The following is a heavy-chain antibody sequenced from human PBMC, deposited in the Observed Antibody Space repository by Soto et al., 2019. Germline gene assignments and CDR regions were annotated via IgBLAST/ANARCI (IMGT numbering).Heavy chain of an antibody. CDR2: IYYSGST. Sequence: SETLSLTCTVSGGSIDSFYWSWIRQFPGKGLEWIGYIYYSGSTTNYNASLKSRLTISVDTSKNQFSLKLSSVTAADTALYYCARVNYGDYYYGMDVWGQGTTVTVSS. CDR3: ARVNYGDYYYGMDV. V-gene: IGHV4-59*01. D-gene: IGHD4-17*01. CDR1: GGSIDSFY. J-gene: IGHJ6*02.